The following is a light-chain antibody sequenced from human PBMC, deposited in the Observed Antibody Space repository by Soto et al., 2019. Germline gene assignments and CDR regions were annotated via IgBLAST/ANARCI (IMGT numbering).Light chain of an antibody. Sequence: QSALTQPPSASGSPGQSVTISCTGTSNDIGNYNYVSWYQQHPGKAPKFIIYEVSKRPSGVPDRFSDSKSGDTASLTVSGLQSEDEADYYCSSYAGSNKLVFGGGTQLTVL. CDR2: EVS. CDR3: SSYAGSNKLV. J-gene: IGLJ3*02. CDR1: SNDIGNYNY. V-gene: IGLV2-8*01.